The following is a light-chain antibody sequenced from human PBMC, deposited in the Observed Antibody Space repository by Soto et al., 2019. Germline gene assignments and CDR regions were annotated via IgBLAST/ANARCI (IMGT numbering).Light chain of an antibody. CDR2: EVN. V-gene: IGLV2-8*01. J-gene: IGLJ3*02. CDR3: SSYAGSNILL. Sequence: QSALTQPPSASGSPGQSVTISCTGTSSDVGGHNYVSWYQQHPGKAPKLIIYEVNKRPSGVPDRFSGSKSGNTASLTVSGLQAEDEADYYCSSYAGSNILLFGGGTKLTVL. CDR1: SSDVGGHNY.